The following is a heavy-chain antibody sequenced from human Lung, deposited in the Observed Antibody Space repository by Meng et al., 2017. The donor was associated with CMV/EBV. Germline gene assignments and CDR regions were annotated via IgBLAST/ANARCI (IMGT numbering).Heavy chain of an antibody. J-gene: IGHJ6*02. CDR2: CDSGDT. CDR3: VRHIIVVPARGYGVDV. Sequence: SXTLSLXCHVSGHSISSDYFWGWVRQSPGTGLEWVGICDSGDTFYNPSLKSRVAISVDTSANQFSLTRRSVTAADTAVYYCVRHIIVVPARGYGVDVWGQGXTVTVSS. V-gene: IGHV4-38-2*01. CDR1: GHSISSDYF. D-gene: IGHD2-2*01.